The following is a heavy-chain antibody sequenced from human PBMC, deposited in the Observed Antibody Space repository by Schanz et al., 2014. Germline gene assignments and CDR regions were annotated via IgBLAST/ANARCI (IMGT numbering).Heavy chain of an antibody. J-gene: IGHJ5*02. CDR1: GFTFSRYW. CDR3: ASRSVYAPT. V-gene: IGHV3-21*01. Sequence: EVQLVESGGGLVQRGGSLRLSCAASGFTFSRYWMNWVRQAPGKGLEWVSSISSSGGHIYYADSVKGRFTITRDIAKNSLSLQMNSLRAEDTAVYYCASRSVYAPTWGQGILVTVSS. CDR2: ISSSGGHI. D-gene: IGHD2-8*01.